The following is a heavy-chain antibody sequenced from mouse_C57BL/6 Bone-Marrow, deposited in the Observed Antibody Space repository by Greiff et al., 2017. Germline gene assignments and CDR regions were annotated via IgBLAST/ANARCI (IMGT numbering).Heavy chain of an antibody. D-gene: IGHD1-1*01. V-gene: IGHV1-15*01. J-gene: IGHJ2*01. CDR1: GYTFTDYE. Sequence: QVQLKQSGAELVRPGASVTLSCKASGYTFTDYEMHWVKQTPVHGLEWIGAIDPETGGTAYNQKFKGKAILTADKSSSTAYMELRSLTSEDSAVYYCTTITTVVATYYFDYWGQGTTLTVSS. CDR3: TTITTVVATYYFDY. CDR2: IDPETGGT.